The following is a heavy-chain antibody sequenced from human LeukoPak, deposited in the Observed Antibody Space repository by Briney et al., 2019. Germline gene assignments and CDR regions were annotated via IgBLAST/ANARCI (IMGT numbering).Heavy chain of an antibody. Sequence: SETLSLTCTVSGGSISSYYWSWIRQPPGKGLEWIGYIYYSGSTNYNPSLKSRVTISVDTSKNQFSLKLSSVTAADTAVYYCAGVINGIVGATYYFDYWGQGTLVTVSS. J-gene: IGHJ4*02. V-gene: IGHV4-59*01. D-gene: IGHD1-26*01. CDR1: GGSISSYY. CDR2: IYYSGST. CDR3: AGVINGIVGATYYFDY.